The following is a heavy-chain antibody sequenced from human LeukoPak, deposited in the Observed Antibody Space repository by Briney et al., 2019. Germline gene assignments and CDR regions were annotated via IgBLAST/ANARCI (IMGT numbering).Heavy chain of an antibody. CDR2: ISYSGTT. J-gene: IGHJ6*03. D-gene: IGHD1-26*01. V-gene: IGHV4-39*01. Sequence: SETLSLTCTVSSSSISSSPYYWGWIRQSPGKGLEWIGSISYSGTTYYNPSLKSRVTISVDTSKNQFSLKLSSVTAADTAVYYCASLLSIVGAIRGYYYYMDVWGKGTTVTVSS. CDR1: SSSISSSPYY. CDR3: ASLLSIVGAIRGYYYYMDV.